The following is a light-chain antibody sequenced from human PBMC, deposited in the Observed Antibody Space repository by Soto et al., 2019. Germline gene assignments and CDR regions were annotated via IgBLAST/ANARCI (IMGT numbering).Light chain of an antibody. CDR2: DAS. V-gene: IGKV3-11*01. CDR1: QSVSSY. J-gene: IGKJ5*01. Sequence: EMVLTHSPATLSLSPGERAPLSCRASQSVSSYLAWYQQKPGQAPRLLIYDASNRATGIPARFSGSGSGTDFTLTISSLEPEDFAVYYCQQRSNWPITFGQGTRLEIK. CDR3: QQRSNWPIT.